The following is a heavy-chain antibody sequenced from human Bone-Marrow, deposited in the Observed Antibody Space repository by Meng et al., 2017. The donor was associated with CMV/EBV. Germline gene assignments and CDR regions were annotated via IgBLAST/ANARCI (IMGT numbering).Heavy chain of an antibody. Sequence: SETLSLTCTDSGYSISSGYYWGWIRQPPGKGLEWIGSIYHSGSTYYNPSLKSRVTISVDTSKNQFSLKLSSVTAADTAVYYCARAAAPSGPLVVPAAISFWGQGTLVTVSS. CDR1: GYSISSGYY. V-gene: IGHV4-38-2*02. CDR2: IYHSGST. CDR3: ARAAAPSGPLVVPAAISF. D-gene: IGHD2-2*01. J-gene: IGHJ4*02.